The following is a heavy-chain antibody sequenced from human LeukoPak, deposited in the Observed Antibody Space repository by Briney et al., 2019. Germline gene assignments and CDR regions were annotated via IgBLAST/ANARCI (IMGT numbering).Heavy chain of an antibody. CDR3: APERGTAFDV. CDR1: GFTLSDFW. CDR2: INPDLSDT. V-gene: IGHV3-74*01. J-gene: IGHJ3*01. Sequence: GGSLRLSCAASGFTLSDFWMHWVRQAPGKGLVWVSHINPDLSDTDYADSVKGRFTISRDNSKNTLYLQMNSLRVEDTAVYYCAPERGTAFDVWGQGTMVTVSS. D-gene: IGHD3-16*01.